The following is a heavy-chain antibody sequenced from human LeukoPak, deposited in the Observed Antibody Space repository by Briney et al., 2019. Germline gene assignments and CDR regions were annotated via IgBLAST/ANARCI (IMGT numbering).Heavy chain of an antibody. V-gene: IGHV4-30-2*01. J-gene: IGHJ6*04. CDR2: IYHSGST. CDR3: ARIRLRGPYYYGMDV. D-gene: IGHD4-17*01. Sequence: PSQTLSLTCAVSGGSISSGGYSCSWIRQPPGRGLEWIGYIYHSGSTYCNPSLKSRVTISADRSKNQFSLKLSSVTAADTAVYYCARIRLRGPYYYGMDVWGKGTTVTVSS. CDR1: GGSISSGGYS.